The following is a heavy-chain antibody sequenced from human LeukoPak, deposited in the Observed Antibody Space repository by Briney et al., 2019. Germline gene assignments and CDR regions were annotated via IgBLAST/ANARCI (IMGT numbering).Heavy chain of an antibody. V-gene: IGHV4-34*01. D-gene: IGHD5-24*01. CDR1: GGSFSGYY. CDR3: ASEKMATIDY. CDR2: INHSGST. Sequence: MASETLSLTCAVYGGSFSGYYWSWIRQPPGKGLEWIGEINHSGSTNYNPSLKSRVTISVDTSKNQFSLKLSSVTAADTAVYYCASEKMATIDYWGQGTLVTVSS. J-gene: IGHJ4*02.